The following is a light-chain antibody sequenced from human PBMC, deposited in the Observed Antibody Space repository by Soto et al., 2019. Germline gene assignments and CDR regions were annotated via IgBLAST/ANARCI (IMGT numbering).Light chain of an antibody. CDR1: QAVNTR. V-gene: IGKV3-11*01. Sequence: DIVLTQSPATLSSFPGDRVTLSCRASQAVNTRLAWYQHKPGQAPRLLIYLTSNRAAGIPARFSGSGSETDFTLTISDVEPEDFAVYYCHQRQSWPRTFGQGTKVDIK. CDR2: LTS. J-gene: IGKJ1*01. CDR3: HQRQSWPRT.